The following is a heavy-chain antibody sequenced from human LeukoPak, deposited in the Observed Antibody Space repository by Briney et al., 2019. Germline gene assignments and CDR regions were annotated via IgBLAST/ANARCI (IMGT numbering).Heavy chain of an antibody. J-gene: IGHJ4*02. D-gene: IGHD5-18*01. CDR2: IYSGGST. V-gene: IGHV3-53*01. CDR3: ARVGTAMVLDY. Sequence: PGGSLSLSCAASGFTVSSNYMSWVRQAPGKGLEWVSVIYSGGSTYYADSVQGRFTISRDNSKNTLYLQMNSLRAEDTAVYYCARVGTAMVLDYWGQGTLVTVSS. CDR1: GFTVSSNY.